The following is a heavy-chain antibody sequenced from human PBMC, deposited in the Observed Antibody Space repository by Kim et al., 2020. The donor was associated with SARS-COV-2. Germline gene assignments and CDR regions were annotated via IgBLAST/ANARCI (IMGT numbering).Heavy chain of an antibody. CDR2: IHYSGRT. D-gene: IGHD1-26*01. CDR1: GGSISSGTYY. J-gene: IGHJ4*02. CDR3: ARPQVTGSYYD. Sequence: SETLSLTCTVSGGSISSGTYYWGWIRQPPGKGLEWIGSIHYSGRTNYSPSLKSRVTISVDTSKNQFSLRLSSVTAADTAVYYCARPQVTGSYYDWGQGTLVVVSS. V-gene: IGHV4-39*01.